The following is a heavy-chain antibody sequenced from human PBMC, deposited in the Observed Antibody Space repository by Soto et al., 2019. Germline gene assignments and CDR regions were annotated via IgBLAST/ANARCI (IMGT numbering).Heavy chain of an antibody. Sequence: GGSLRLSCAASGFTFSGFGMHWVRQAPGKGLEWVAVISYDGRNGHYADSVKGRFTISRDNSKNTLYLQMNSLRAEDTAVYYCAKLDYYGSGSYNSWGQGTLVTVSS. CDR1: GFTFSGFG. J-gene: IGHJ4*02. V-gene: IGHV3-30*12. D-gene: IGHD3-10*01. CDR2: ISYDGRNG. CDR3: AKLDYYGSGSYNS.